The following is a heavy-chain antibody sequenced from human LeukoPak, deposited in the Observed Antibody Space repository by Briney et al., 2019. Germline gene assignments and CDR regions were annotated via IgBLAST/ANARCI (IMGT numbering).Heavy chain of an antibody. Sequence: SETLSLTCTFSGGSISYYYWSWIRQPPGKGLEWIGYIYYSGSTNYNPSLKSRVTISVDTSKNQFSLNLTSVTTADTAVYYCARVSCSSTSCPRRDALDVWGQGTMVTVSS. V-gene: IGHV4-59*01. CDR3: ARVSCSSTSCPRRDALDV. J-gene: IGHJ3*01. CDR2: IYYSGST. CDR1: GGSISYYY. D-gene: IGHD2-2*01.